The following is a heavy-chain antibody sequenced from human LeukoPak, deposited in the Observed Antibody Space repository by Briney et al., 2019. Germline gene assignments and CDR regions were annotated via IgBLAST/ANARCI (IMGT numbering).Heavy chain of an antibody. Sequence: GGSLRLSCAASGFSVSSNYMSWVRQAPGKGLEWVSLIYSGGSTYYADSVKGRITISRDNSRNTLYLQMNSLKAEDTALYYCAKGTLGSCSGVTCYDFDNWGQGTLVTVSS. CDR2: IYSGGST. CDR3: AKGTLGSCSGVTCYDFDN. V-gene: IGHV3-53*01. D-gene: IGHD2-8*02. CDR1: GFSVSSNY. J-gene: IGHJ4*02.